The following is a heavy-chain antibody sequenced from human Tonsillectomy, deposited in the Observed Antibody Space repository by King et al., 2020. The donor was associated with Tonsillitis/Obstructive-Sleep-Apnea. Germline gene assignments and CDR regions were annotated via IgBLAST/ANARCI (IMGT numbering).Heavy chain of an antibody. CDR1: GYSFISYW. J-gene: IGHJ4*02. V-gene: IGHV5-10-1*03. D-gene: IGHD5-18*01. CDR2: IDPSDSYT. CDR3: ASHVHTAIFTHVY. Sequence: VQLVESGAEVKKPGESLRISCKGSGYSFISYWITWVRQMPGKGLEWMGRIDPSDSYTDYSPSFQGHVTISADKSISTAYLQWSSLQASDTAMYYCASHVHTAIFTHVYWGQGTLVTVSS.